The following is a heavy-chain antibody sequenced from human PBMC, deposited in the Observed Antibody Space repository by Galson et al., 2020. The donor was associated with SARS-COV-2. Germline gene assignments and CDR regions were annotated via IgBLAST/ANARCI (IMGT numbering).Heavy chain of an antibody. CDR2: ISSDGSNS. CDR1: GFTFSNSV. D-gene: IGHD1-26*01. CDR3: ARGGEWELPYYFDC. J-gene: IGHJ4*02. Sequence: GGSLRLSCAASGFTFSNSVIHWVRPPQGQGPEWVAVISSDGSNSFYADSLKGRFTISRDNSKSTLYLQMNSLRAEDTAVYYCARGGEWELPYYFDCWGQGTLVTVSS. V-gene: IGHV3-30*04.